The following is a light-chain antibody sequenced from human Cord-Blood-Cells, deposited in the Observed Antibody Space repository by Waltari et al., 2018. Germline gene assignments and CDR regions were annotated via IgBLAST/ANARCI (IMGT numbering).Light chain of an antibody. CDR2: WAS. CDR1: QRVLYSSHNKNY. Sequence: DIVMTQYPDSLAVSLGERATINCKPSQRVLYSSHNKNYLAFYQQKPGQPPKLLIYWASTRESGVPDRFSGSGSGTDFTLTISSLQAEDVAVYYCQQYYSTPRTFGQGTKLEIK. J-gene: IGKJ1*01. V-gene: IGKV4-1*01. CDR3: QQYYSTPRT.